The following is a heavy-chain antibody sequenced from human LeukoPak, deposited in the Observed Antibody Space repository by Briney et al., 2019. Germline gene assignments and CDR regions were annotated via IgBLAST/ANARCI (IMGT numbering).Heavy chain of an antibody. D-gene: IGHD3-10*01. CDR3: ARNGILPVGQKYRTAMVRGVYFDY. V-gene: IGHV4-34*01. CDR2: INHSGST. Sequence: NPSETLSLTLAVYGGSFSGYYWSWIRQPPGKGLEWIGEINHSGSTNYNPSLKSRVTISVDTPKNQFSLKLSSVTAADTAVYYCARNGILPVGQKYRTAMVRGVYFDYWGQGTLVTVS. CDR1: GGSFSGYY. J-gene: IGHJ4*02.